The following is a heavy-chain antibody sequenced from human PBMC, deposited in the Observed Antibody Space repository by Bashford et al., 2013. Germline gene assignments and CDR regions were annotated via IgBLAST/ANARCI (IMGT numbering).Heavy chain of an antibody. CDR3: AKGRSSSIWDV. D-gene: IGHD2-2*01. CDR2: ISGSGGST. V-gene: IGHV3-23*01. J-gene: IGHJ6*02. Sequence: VRQAPGKGLEWVSAISGSGGSTYYADSVKGRFTISRDTSKNTLSLQMNSLRDEDTAAYFCAKGRSSSIWDVWGQGDHGHRSP.